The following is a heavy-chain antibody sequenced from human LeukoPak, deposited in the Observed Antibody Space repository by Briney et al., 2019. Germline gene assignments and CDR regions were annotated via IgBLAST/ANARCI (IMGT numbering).Heavy chain of an antibody. CDR3: ARAGGFGELWF. Sequence: PSETLSLTCAVSGGSITDFYWTWIRQSPGKGLEWIGRIYYSGSANYNPSLKSRVSISVDSSKTHFSLSLTSVTAADTAIYYCARAGGFGELWFWGPGTLVTVSS. CDR2: IYYSGSA. D-gene: IGHD3-10*01. J-gene: IGHJ4*02. CDR1: GGSITDFY. V-gene: IGHV4-59*01.